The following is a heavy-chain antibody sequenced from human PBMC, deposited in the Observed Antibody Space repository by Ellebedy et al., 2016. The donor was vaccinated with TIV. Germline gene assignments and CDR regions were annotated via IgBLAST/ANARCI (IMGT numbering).Heavy chain of an antibody. J-gene: IGHJ4*02. Sequence: GRFTISRDNAKNSLYLQMNSLRAEDTAVYYCARVAIVGDTVMVTYYFDYWGQGSLVTVSS. V-gene: IGHV3-11*06. D-gene: IGHD5-18*01. CDR3: ARVAIVGDTVMVTYYFDY.